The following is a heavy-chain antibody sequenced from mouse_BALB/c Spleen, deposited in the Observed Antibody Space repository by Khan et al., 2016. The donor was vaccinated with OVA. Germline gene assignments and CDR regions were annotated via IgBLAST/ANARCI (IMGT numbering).Heavy chain of an antibody. D-gene: IGHD2-4*01. Sequence: VQLQESGPGLVQPSQSLSITCTVSGFSLTSYGVHWFRQSPGKGLEWLGVIWSGGSTAYNAASISRLNISKDNSKSQAFFKMNSLQASETAIDYCARNYDYDESLAYWGQGTLVTVSA. J-gene: IGHJ3*01. CDR2: IWSGGST. CDR3: ARNYDYDESLAY. CDR1: GFSLTSYG. V-gene: IGHV2-2*02.